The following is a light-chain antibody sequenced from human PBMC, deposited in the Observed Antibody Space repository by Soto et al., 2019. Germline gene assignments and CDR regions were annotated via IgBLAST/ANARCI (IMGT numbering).Light chain of an antibody. CDR1: KSVSNY. J-gene: IGKJ4*01. CDR2: DAS. CDR3: QQRSNWPLLT. V-gene: IGKV3-11*01. Sequence: EIVLTQSPATLSLSPGERATLSCRASKSVSNYLAWYEQKPGQAPRLLIYDASNRATGIPARFSGSGSGTDFTLTISSLEPEDFGVYYCQQRSNWPLLTFGGGTKVEIK.